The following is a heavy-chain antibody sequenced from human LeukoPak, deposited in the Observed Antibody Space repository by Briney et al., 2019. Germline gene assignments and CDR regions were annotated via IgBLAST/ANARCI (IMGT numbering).Heavy chain of an antibody. J-gene: IGHJ3*02. Sequence: SETLSLTCAVYGGSFSGYYWGWIRQPPGKGLEWIGSIYHSGRTFYNPSLKSRVTISVDTSKNQFSLKLTSVTAADRALYYCARAHITMFRGAMMHDSFDIWGQGTMVTVSS. CDR3: ARAHITMFRGAMMHDSFDI. CDR1: GGSFSGYY. D-gene: IGHD3-10*01. CDR2: IYHSGRT. V-gene: IGHV4-38-2*01.